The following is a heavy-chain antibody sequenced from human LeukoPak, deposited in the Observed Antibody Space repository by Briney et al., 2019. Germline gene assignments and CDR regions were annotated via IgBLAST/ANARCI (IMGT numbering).Heavy chain of an antibody. CDR1: GGSIGSYY. V-gene: IGHV4-4*07. J-gene: IGHJ5*02. Sequence: SETLSLTCTVSGGSIGSYYWSWIRQPAGKGLEWIGRIYTSGSTNYNPSLKSRVTMSVDTSKNQFSLKLSSVTAADTAVYYCARDSSSWGDNWFDPWGQGTLVTVSS. CDR2: IYTSGST. CDR3: ARDSSSWGDNWFDP. D-gene: IGHD6-13*01.